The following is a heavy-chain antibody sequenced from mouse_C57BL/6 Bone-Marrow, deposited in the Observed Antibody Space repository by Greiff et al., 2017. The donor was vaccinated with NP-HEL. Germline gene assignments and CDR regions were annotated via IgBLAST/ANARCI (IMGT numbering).Heavy chain of an antibody. Sequence: VQLQQSGAELVRPGASVKLSCAASGFNIKDDYMHWVKQRPEQGLEWIGWIDHENGDTEYASKFQGKATITADTSSNTAYLQLSSLTSEDTAVYYCTTWPGAYWGQGTLVTVSA. V-gene: IGHV14-4*01. CDR1: GFNIKDDY. CDR3: TTWPGAY. CDR2: IDHENGDT. J-gene: IGHJ3*01.